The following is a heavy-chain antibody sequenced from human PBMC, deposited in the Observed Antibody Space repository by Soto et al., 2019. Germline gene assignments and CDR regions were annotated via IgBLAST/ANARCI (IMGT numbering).Heavy chain of an antibody. J-gene: IGHJ3*02. CDR1: GFTFSSYS. CDR3: ARDSAFGLDI. D-gene: IGHD3-10*01. CDR2: ISTSGTYI. Sequence: PGGSLRLSCAASGFTFSSYSMNWVRQAPGKGLEWVSSISTSGTYIYYADSVKGRFTISRDNAKNSLYLQMNSLRAEDTAVYYCARDSAFGLDIWGQGTMVTVSS. V-gene: IGHV3-21*01.